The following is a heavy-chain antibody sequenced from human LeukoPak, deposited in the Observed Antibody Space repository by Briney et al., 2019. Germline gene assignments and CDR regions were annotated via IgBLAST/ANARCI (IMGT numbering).Heavy chain of an antibody. CDR2: ISPYKGNT. Sequence: ASVKLSCKASGYTFTNFGISWVRQAPAQGLEWMGWISPYKGNTDYAQNLQGRVTMTTDTSTSTAYMELRSLRSDDTAVYYCARAGGWAREDYKADAFHIWGQGTMVTVSS. V-gene: IGHV1-18*01. J-gene: IGHJ3*02. CDR3: ARAGGWAREDYKADAFHI. D-gene: IGHD6-19*01. CDR1: GYTFTNFG.